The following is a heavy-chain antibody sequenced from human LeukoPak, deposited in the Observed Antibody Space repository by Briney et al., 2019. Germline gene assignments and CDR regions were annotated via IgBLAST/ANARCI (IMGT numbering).Heavy chain of an antibody. D-gene: IGHD3-16*01. J-gene: IGHJ4*02. CDR1: GFTFSSYS. CDR2: ITTSSNTI. V-gene: IGHV3-48*02. Sequence: GGSLRLSCSASGFTFSSYSMNWVRQAPGKGLEWVSYITTSSNTIYYPDSVKGRFTISRDNAKNSLYLQMNSLRDEDTAVYYCARLTPPFDYWGQGTLVTVSS. CDR3: ARLTPPFDY.